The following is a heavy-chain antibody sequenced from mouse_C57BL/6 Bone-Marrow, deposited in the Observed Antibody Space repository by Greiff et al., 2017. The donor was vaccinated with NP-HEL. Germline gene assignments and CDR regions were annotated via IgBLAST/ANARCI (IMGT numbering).Heavy chain of an antibody. J-gene: IGHJ3*01. CDR3: ARWRYGYFPFAY. CDR1: GFTFSDYY. CDR2: ISNGGGST. Sequence: EVKLVESGGGLVQPGGSLKLSCAASGFTFSDYYMYWVRQTPEKRLEWVAYISNGGGSTYYPDTVKGRFTISRDNAKNTLYLQMGRLKSEDTAMYYCARWRYGYFPFAYWGQGTLVTVSA. V-gene: IGHV5-12*01. D-gene: IGHD2-2*01.